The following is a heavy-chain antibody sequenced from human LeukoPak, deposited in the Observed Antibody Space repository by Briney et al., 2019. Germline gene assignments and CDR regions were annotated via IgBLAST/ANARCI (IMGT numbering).Heavy chain of an antibody. Sequence: MTGGSLRLSCAASGFTFSSYSMNWVRQAPGKGLEWVSSISSSSSYIYYADSVKGRFTISRDNAKNSLYLQMNSLRAEDTAVYYCARELPYYYDSSGYPDFDYWGQGTLVTVSS. CDR3: ARELPYYYDSSGYPDFDY. V-gene: IGHV3-21*01. CDR2: ISSSSSYI. D-gene: IGHD3-22*01. J-gene: IGHJ4*02. CDR1: GFTFSSYS.